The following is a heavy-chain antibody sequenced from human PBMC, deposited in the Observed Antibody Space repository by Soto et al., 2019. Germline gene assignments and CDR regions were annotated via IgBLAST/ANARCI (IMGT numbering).Heavy chain of an antibody. J-gene: IGHJ4*02. CDR3: ARGIAVVGTIPFDY. CDR2: VSSSGST. V-gene: IGHV4-59*01. CDR1: GDSMSNCY. D-gene: IGHD6-13*01. Sequence: PSETLSLTCVVSGDSMSNCYWRWIRQPPGKGLEWIGDVSSSGSTNYNPSLKSRVTMSVDTSKNQFSQKLNSVTAADTAVYYCARGIAVVGTIPFDYWGQGTMVTVSS.